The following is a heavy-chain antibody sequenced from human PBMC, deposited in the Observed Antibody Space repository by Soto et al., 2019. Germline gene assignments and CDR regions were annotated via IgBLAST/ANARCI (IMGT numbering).Heavy chain of an antibody. D-gene: IGHD1-26*01. CDR3: ARVSGSYYSGMDV. CDR1: GGSISSSNW. CDR2: IYHSGST. J-gene: IGHJ6*04. V-gene: IGHV4-4*02. Sequence: QVQLQASGPGLVKPSGTLSLTCAVSGGSISSSNWWSWVRQPPGRGLECIGEIYHSGSTNYNPSLKSRVIIAVDKSKKQFSLMLSSVTAEETAVYYCARVSGSYYSGMDVWGKGKTVTTSS.